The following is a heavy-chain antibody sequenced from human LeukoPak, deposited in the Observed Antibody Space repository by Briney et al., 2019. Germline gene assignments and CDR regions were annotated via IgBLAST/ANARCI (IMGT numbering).Heavy chain of an antibody. J-gene: IGHJ4*02. D-gene: IGHD3/OR15-3a*01. CDR1: AYSISSGCY. V-gene: IGHV4-38-2*02. Sequence: SETLSLTCTVTAYSISSGCYWGWIRQPPGKGLECIGGVYHSGSTFYNPSLKSRVTISADTSKNQLSLKLNSVTAADTAVYYCARHWGNGHGTGAGPIDYWGQGTLVTVSS. CDR2: VYHSGST. CDR3: ARHWGNGHGTGAGPIDY.